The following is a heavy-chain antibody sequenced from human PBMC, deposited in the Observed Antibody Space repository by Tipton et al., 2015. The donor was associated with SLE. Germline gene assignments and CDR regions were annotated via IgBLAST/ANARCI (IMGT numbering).Heavy chain of an antibody. CDR3: ARGGVPIAFDI. J-gene: IGHJ3*02. CDR2: IYYSGST. CDR1: GGSISSGSYY. Sequence: LRLSCTVSGGSISSGSYYWGWIRQPPGKGLEWIGSIYYSGSTYYNPSLKSRVTISVDTSKNQFSLKLSSVTAADTAVYYCARGGVPIAFDIWGQGTMVTVSS. V-gene: IGHV4-39*07. D-gene: IGHD6-25*01.